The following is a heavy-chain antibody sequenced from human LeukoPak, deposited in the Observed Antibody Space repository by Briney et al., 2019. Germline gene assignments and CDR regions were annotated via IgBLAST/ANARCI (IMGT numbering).Heavy chain of an antibody. CDR2: IYHSGST. V-gene: IGHV4-38-2*02. J-gene: IGHJ5*02. D-gene: IGHD4-11*01. CDR1: GYSISSGYY. Sequence: SETLSLTCTVSGYSISSGYYWGWIRQPPGKGLEWIGSIYHSGSTYYNPSLKSRVTISVDTSKNQFSLKLSSVTAADTAVYYCARCYYSKNRYNWFDPWGQGTLVTVPS. CDR3: ARCYYSKNRYNWFDP.